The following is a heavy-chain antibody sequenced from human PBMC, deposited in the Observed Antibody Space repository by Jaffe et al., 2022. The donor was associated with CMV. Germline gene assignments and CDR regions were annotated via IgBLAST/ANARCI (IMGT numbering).Heavy chain of an antibody. CDR3: ARDRVAVAGTSKNYYYYYMDV. Sequence: QVQLQESGPGLVKPSETLSLTCTVSGGSISSYYWSWIRQPPGKGLEWIGYIYYSGSTNYNPSLKSRVTISVDTSKNQFSLKLSSVTAADTAVYYCARDRVAVAGTSKNYYYYYMDVWGKGTTVTVSS. D-gene: IGHD6-19*01. CDR1: GGSISSYY. V-gene: IGHV4-59*01. CDR2: IYYSGST. J-gene: IGHJ6*03.